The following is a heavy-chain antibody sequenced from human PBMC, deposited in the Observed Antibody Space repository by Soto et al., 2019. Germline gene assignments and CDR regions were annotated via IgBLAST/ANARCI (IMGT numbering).Heavy chain of an antibody. CDR1: GDSISSGGYY. CDR3: ARVRGVGRDDYDTLTGYGRRKKYYFDY. CDR2: IYYSGST. D-gene: IGHD3-9*01. J-gene: IGHJ4*02. V-gene: IGHV4-31*03. Sequence: QVQLQESGPGLVKPSQTLSLTCTVSGDSISSGGYYWSWIRQPPGKGLEWIGYIYYSGSTNYNPSLQSRVTMSVDTSRPQFSLKLNSVTAADTAVYFCARVRGVGRDDYDTLTGYGRRKKYYFDYWGRGTLVTVSS.